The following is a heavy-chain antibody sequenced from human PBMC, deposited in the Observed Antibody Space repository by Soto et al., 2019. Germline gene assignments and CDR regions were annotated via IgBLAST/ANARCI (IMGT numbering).Heavy chain of an antibody. J-gene: IGHJ4*02. CDR3: AKGILWSGHRDY. V-gene: IGHV3-30*18. CDR2: ISYDGSNK. Sequence: QVQLVESGGGVVQPGRSLRLSCAASGFTFSSYGMHWVRQAPGKGLEWVAVISYDGSNKYYADSVKGRFTISRDNSKHTLYLQMNSLSAEDTAVYYCAKGILWSGHRDYWGQGTLVTVSS. CDR1: GFTFSSYG. D-gene: IGHD2-21*01.